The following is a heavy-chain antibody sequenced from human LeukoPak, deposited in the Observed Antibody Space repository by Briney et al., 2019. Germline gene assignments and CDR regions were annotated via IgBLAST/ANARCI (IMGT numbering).Heavy chain of an antibody. Sequence: GGSLRLSCAASGFSVSSYYMNWVRQAPGKGLEWVSVIASVADGGNTQYADSVKGRVTISRDTSKNTLYFQMNSLRAEDTAVYYCAKDLHWYAMDVWGQGTTVTVSS. CDR1: GFSVSSYY. CDR2: IASVADGGNT. CDR3: AKDLHWYAMDV. J-gene: IGHJ6*02. V-gene: IGHV3-53*01. D-gene: IGHD6-13*01.